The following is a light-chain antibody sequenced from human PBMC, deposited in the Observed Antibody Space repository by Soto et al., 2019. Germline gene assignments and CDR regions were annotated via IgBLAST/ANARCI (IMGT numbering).Light chain of an antibody. CDR2: DVS. V-gene: IGKV3-11*01. CDR1: QSVSKF. J-gene: IGKJ3*01. Sequence: EIVLTQSPATLSLSPGERVTLSCRASQSVSKFLAWYQQRPGQAPRLLMYDVSNRATGIPARFSGSGSGTDFTLTISGLEPEDVAVYYCQHRSSFGPGTKVDIK. CDR3: QHRSS.